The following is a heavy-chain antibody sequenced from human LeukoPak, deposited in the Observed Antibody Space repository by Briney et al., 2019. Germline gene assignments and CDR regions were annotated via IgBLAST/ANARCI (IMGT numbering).Heavy chain of an antibody. CDR2: INPSGGST. J-gene: IGHJ6*03. CDR3: AREGKWELHGGGNYYYMDV. D-gene: IGHD1-26*01. V-gene: IGHV1-46*01. Sequence: GASVKVSCKASGYTFTSYYMHWVRQAPGQGLEWMGIINPSGGSTSYAQKFQGRVTMTRDMSTSTVYMELSSLRSEDTAVYYCAREGKWELHGGGNYYYMDVWGKGTTVTVSS. CDR1: GYTFTSYY.